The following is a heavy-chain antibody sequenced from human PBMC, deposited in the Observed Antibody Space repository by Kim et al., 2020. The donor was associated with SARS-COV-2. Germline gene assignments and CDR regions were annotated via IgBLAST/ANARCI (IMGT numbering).Heavy chain of an antibody. J-gene: IGHJ3*02. Sequence: GGSLRLSCAASGFTFSNAWMSWVRQAPGKGLEWVGRIKSKTDDGTTDYAVPVKGRLTISRDDSKNTLYLQMNSLKTEDTAVYYCTTDGGGYGDYFIAFDIWGRETMVTVSS. D-gene: IGHD4-17*01. V-gene: IGHV3-15*01. CDR2: IKSKTDDGTT. CDR1: GFTFSNAW. CDR3: TTDGGGYGDYFIAFDI.